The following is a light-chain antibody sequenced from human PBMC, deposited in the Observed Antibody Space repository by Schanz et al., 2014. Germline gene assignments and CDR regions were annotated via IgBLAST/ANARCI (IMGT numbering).Light chain of an antibody. CDR3: CSYAGSRV. V-gene: IGLV2-23*01. J-gene: IGLJ1*01. CDR2: EGS. Sequence: QSALTQPASVSGSPGQSITISCTGTSNDVGAYNYVSWYQHHPGKAPKLLIYEGSKRPSGVSNRFSGSKSGNTASLTISGLQAEDEADYYCCSYAGSRVFGTGTKLTVL. CDR1: SNDVGAYNY.